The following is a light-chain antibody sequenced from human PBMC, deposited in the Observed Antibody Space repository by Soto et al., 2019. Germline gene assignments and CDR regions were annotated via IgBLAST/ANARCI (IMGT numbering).Light chain of an antibody. CDR1: GGSIANNY. V-gene: IGLV6-57*04. CDR3: HSYDSTAHWV. J-gene: IGLJ3*02. CDR2: QDN. Sequence: NFMLTQPHSVSASPGKTVTISCTRSGGSIANNYVQWYQQRPGSAPTPVIFQDNERSSGVPDRFSGSIDRSSNSASLTISGLRTEDEADYYCHSYDSTAHWVFGGGTKLTVL.